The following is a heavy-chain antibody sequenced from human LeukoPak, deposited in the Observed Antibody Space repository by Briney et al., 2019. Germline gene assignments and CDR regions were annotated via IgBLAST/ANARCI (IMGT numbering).Heavy chain of an antibody. Sequence: GGSLRLSCAVSGFTFSNYAMSWVRQAPGKGLEWVSAISGSGGRTYYADSVKGRFTISRDNSKYTLYLQMNSLRAEDTAVYYCAKDHAFWSGYYFDYWGQGTLVTVSS. CDR1: GFTFSNYA. CDR2: ISGSGGRT. J-gene: IGHJ4*02. D-gene: IGHD3-3*01. V-gene: IGHV3-23*01. CDR3: AKDHAFWSGYYFDY.